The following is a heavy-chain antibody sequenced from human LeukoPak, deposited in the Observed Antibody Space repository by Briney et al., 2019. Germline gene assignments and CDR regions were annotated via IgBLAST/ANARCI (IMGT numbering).Heavy chain of an antibody. J-gene: IGHJ6*02. D-gene: IGHD3-10*01. V-gene: IGHV4-59*12. Sequence: SETLSLTCTVSDGSISIYYWNWIRQHPGKGLEWIGYIYYSGSTYYNPSLKSRLTISLDTSKNRFSLKLNSVTAADTAVYYCARDHSYYFGSQTSTLDVWGQGTAVTVSS. CDR2: IYYSGST. CDR1: DGSISIYY. CDR3: ARDHSYYFGSQTSTLDV.